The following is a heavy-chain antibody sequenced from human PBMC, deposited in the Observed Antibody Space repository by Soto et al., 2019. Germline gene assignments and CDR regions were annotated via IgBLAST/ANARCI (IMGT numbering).Heavy chain of an antibody. V-gene: IGHV3-23*01. CDR3: AKEGEKFYFEAFDV. Sequence: EVQLLESEGGLVQPGGSLRLSCAASGFTFKNYVMAWVRQAPGRGREWGSGIGVSGGTTYYADSVKGRFTISRDTSNSTLYLQMNSLRADDTALYFCAKEGEKFYFEAFDVWGQGTMVTVSS. CDR1: GFTFKNYV. CDR2: IGVSGGTT. J-gene: IGHJ3*01. D-gene: IGHD2-21*01.